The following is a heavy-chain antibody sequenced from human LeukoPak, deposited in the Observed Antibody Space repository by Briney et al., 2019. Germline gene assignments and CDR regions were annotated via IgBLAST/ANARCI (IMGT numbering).Heavy chain of an antibody. Sequence: GGSLRLSCAASGFTFRNSGMHWVRQAPGKGLEWVAIIWYDGSNQYYADSVKGRFTISRDNSKNTLFLQMNSLRAEDTAVYYCAKDQGAYDFRAFDIWGLGTMVTVSS. D-gene: IGHD5-12*01. CDR3: AKDQGAYDFRAFDI. CDR2: IWYDGSNQ. CDR1: GFTFRNSG. V-gene: IGHV3-33*06. J-gene: IGHJ3*02.